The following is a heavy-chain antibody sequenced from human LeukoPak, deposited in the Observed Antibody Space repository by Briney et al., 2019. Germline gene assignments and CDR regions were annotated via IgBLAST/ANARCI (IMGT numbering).Heavy chain of an antibody. Sequence: GESLKISCKGFGYSFTGYWIDWVRQIPGKGLEWMGIIYPGDSDTRYRPSFQAQVTISTDKSITTAYLQWSSLKASDTAMYYCARHMAGTTTWFDPWGQGTLVTVSS. V-gene: IGHV5-51*01. J-gene: IGHJ5*02. CDR2: IYPGDSDT. D-gene: IGHD1-7*01. CDR1: GYSFTGYW. CDR3: ARHMAGTTTWFDP.